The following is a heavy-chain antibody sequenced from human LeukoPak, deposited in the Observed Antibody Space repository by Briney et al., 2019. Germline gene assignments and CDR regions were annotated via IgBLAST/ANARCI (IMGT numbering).Heavy chain of an antibody. Sequence: GGSLRLSCAASGFTFSSYAMSWVRQPPGKGLEWVSAISGSGGSTYYADSVKGRFTISRDNSKNTLYLQMNSLRVEDTAVYYCKSGGAAPGSFDYWGQGTLVTVSP. CDR3: KSGGAAPGSFDY. J-gene: IGHJ4*02. D-gene: IGHD1-1*01. V-gene: IGHV3-23*01. CDR2: ISGSGGST. CDR1: GFTFSSYA.